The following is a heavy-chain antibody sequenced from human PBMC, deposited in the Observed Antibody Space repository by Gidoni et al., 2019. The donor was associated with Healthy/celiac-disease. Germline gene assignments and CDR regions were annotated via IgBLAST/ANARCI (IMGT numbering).Heavy chain of an antibody. D-gene: IGHD5-18*01. Sequence: QVQLVQSGAEVKKPGSSVKVSCKASGGTFSSYAISWVRQAPGQGLEWMGGIIPIFGTANYAQKFQGRVTITADESTSTAYMELSSLRSEDTAVYYCATFTTGGYSWGGYGMDVWGQGTTVTVSS. CDR1: GGTFSSYA. V-gene: IGHV1-69*01. CDR2: IIPIFGTA. CDR3: ATFTTGGYSWGGYGMDV. J-gene: IGHJ6*02.